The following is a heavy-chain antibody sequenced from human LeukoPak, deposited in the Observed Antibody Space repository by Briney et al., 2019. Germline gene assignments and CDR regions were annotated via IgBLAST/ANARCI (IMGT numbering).Heavy chain of an antibody. CDR1: GGSISSYY. CDR2: IYYSGST. V-gene: IGHV4-59*01. CDR3: ARENDCGDYYYGMDV. J-gene: IGHJ6*02. D-gene: IGHD4-17*01. Sequence: SETLSLTCTVSGGSISSYYWSWIRQPPGKGLEWIGYIYYSGSTNYNPSLKSRVTISVDTSKNQFSLKLSSVTAADTAVYYCARENDCGDYYYGMDVWGQGTTVTVSS.